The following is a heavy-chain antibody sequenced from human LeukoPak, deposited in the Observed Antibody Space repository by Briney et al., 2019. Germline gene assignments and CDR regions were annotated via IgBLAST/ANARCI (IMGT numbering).Heavy chain of an antibody. CDR2: IYYSGST. D-gene: IGHD3-3*01. CDR1: GGSISSGGYS. CDR3: ARGRITIFGVVIMYDY. J-gene: IGHJ4*02. Sequence: SETLSLTCAVSGGSISSGGYSWSWIRQPPGKGLEWIGYIYYSGSTNYNPSLKSRVTISVDTSKNQFSLKLSSVTAADTAVYYCARGRITIFGVVIMYDYWGQGTLVTVSS. V-gene: IGHV4-61*08.